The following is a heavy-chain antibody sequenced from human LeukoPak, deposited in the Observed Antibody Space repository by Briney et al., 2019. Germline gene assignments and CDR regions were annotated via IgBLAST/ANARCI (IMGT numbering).Heavy chain of an antibody. CDR3: ARDPEFSYGYYFDY. CDR2: ISGSGTTI. J-gene: IGHJ4*02. D-gene: IGHD5-18*01. CDR1: GFTFSSYE. Sequence: GGSLRLSCAASGFTFSSYEMNWVRQAPGKGLEWVSYISGSGTTIYYADSVKGRLTISRDNSKKSLYLQLNSLRAEDTAVYYCARDPEFSYGYYFDYWGQGTLVTVSS. V-gene: IGHV3-48*03.